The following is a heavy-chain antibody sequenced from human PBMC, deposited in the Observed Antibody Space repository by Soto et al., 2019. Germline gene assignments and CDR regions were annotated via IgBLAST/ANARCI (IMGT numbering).Heavy chain of an antibody. CDR3: ARDFGYCISTSCDLEYYFDY. V-gene: IGHV4-59*12. CDR1: GGSISSYY. D-gene: IGHD2-2*01. CDR2: IYYSGST. Sequence: PSETLSLTCTVSGGSISSYYWSWIRQPPGKGLEWIGYIYYSGSTNYNPSLKSRVTISVDTSKNQFSLKLSSVTAADTAVYYCARDFGYCISTSCDLEYYFDYWGQGTLVTVSS. J-gene: IGHJ4*02.